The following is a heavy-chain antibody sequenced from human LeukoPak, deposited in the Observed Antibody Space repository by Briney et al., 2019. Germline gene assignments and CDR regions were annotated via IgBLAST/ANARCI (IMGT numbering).Heavy chain of an antibody. V-gene: IGHV4-59*08. D-gene: IGHD6-19*01. CDR1: GGSISEYY. CDR2: MDYSGSA. CDR3: ARRKRGSGGPFDS. Sequence: SETLSLTCSVSGGSISEYYWSWIRLSPGTGLEWIGYMDYSGSAAYNPSLRGRVTISIDTSKKQFSLEVTSVTAADTAVYFCARRKRGSGGPFDSWGHGTLVTVSS. J-gene: IGHJ4*01.